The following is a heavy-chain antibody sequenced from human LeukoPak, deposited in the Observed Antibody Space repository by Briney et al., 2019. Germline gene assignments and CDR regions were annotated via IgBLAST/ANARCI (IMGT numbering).Heavy chain of an antibody. J-gene: IGHJ4*02. CDR1: GFSLSSSGMS. V-gene: IGHV2-70*11. D-gene: IGHD4-11*01. CDR2: LDWDDDK. CDR3: ARVYRGYSDH. Sequence: ESGPALVKPTQTLTLTCTFSGFSLSSSGMSVSWIRQPPGKALEWLARLDWDDDKYYSTSLKTRLTISKDTSKNQVVLTMTNMDPVDTATHYCARVYRGYSDHGGQGTLVTVSS.